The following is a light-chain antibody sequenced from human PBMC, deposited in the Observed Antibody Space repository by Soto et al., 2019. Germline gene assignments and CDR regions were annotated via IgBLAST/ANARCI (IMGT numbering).Light chain of an antibody. Sequence: DIQLPQSPSFLSASVGARVPITCRASPGISSYLAWYQQKPGKAPKLLIYAASTLQSGVPSRFRGSGSGTEFTLTISSLQPEDFATYYCQQLKSDPPITFGGGTKVESK. CDR3: QQLKSDPPIT. V-gene: IGKV1-9*01. CDR1: PGISSY. J-gene: IGKJ4*01. CDR2: AAS.